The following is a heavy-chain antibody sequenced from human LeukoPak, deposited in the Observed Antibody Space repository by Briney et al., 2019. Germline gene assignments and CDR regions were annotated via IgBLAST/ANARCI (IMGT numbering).Heavy chain of an antibody. V-gene: IGHV3-73*01. CDR1: GFTFSGSD. CDR3: TRLREEYGDFDY. J-gene: IGHJ4*02. Sequence: PGGSLRLSCAASGFTFSGSDMHWVRQASEKGLEWVGRVRTKANSYATVYAASVKGRFTISRDDSKNTAFLQMNSLKTEDTAVYYCTRLREEYGDFDYWGQGTLVTVSS. CDR2: VRTKANSYAT. D-gene: IGHD4-17*01.